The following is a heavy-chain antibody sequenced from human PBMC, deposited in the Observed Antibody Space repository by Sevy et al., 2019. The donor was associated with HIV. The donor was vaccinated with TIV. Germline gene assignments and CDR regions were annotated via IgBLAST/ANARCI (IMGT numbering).Heavy chain of an antibody. Sequence: GGSLRLSCAASGFTFSSYGMHWVRRAPGKGLEWVAVRSYDGSNKYYADSVKGRFTISRDNSKNTLYLQMNSLRAEDTAVYYCAKVSSWSGIDYWGQGTLVTVSS. CDR2: RSYDGSNK. V-gene: IGHV3-30*18. CDR3: AKVSSWSGIDY. CDR1: GFTFSSYG. J-gene: IGHJ4*02. D-gene: IGHD6-13*01.